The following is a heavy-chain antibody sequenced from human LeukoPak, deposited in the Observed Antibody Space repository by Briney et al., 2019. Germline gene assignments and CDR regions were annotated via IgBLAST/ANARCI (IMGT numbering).Heavy chain of an antibody. CDR2: IKIKSDDETT. Sequence: GGSLRLSCEASGLSFTNAWMSWVRQAPGQGLEWVGRIKIKSDDETTDYAAPVRGRFTVSRDDSKNTVYLQMNSLKTEDTAVYYCTTDHRTISGVVTPDYWGQGTLVTVSS. D-gene: IGHD3-3*01. V-gene: IGHV3-15*01. CDR3: TTDHRTISGVVTPDY. J-gene: IGHJ4*02. CDR1: GLSFTNAW.